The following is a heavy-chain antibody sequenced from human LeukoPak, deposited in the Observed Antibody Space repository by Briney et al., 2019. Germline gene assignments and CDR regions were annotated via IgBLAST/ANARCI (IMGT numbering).Heavy chain of an antibody. D-gene: IGHD3-22*01. CDR2: TYDRSKLYN. CDR3: ARGADYDSSGCCGDFDI. CDR1: ADSVASNSAG. J-gene: IGHJ3*02. Sequence: SQTLSPTCAIAADSVASNSAGWNWIRQSPLRGLDWPTKTYDRSKLYNDYTVSVKSRLNINPDKFKDKFSMQLNSVTPEDTAVYFCARGADYDSSGCCGDFDIWGQGTMVTVSS. V-gene: IGHV6-1*01.